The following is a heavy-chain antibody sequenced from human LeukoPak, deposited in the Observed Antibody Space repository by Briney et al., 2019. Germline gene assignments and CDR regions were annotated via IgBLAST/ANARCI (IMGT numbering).Heavy chain of an antibody. J-gene: IGHJ4*02. Sequence: PGGSLRLSCAASGFTVSSIYMGWVRQAPGKGLEWVSLIYSGGSAYYADSVKGRFTISRDNSKNTLDLQMNSLRAEDTAVYYCARSVGASIRKNLYFDYWGQGTLVTVSS. CDR2: IYSGGSA. V-gene: IGHV3-53*01. CDR3: ARSVGASIRKNLYFDY. D-gene: IGHD1-26*01. CDR1: GFTVSSIY.